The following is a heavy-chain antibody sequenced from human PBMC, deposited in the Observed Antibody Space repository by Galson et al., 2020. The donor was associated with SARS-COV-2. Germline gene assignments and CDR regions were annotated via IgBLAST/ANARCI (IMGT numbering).Heavy chain of an antibody. J-gene: IGHJ4*02. D-gene: IGHD6-19*01. CDR3: ARALAVAGTVDY. V-gene: IGHV1-2*02. CDR1: GYTFTGYY. Sequence: ASVKVSCKASGYTFTGYYMHWARQAPGQGLEWMGWINPNSGGTNYAQKFQGRVTMTRDTSISTAYMELSRLRSDDTAVYYCARALAVAGTVDYWGQGTLVTVSS. CDR2: INPNSGGT.